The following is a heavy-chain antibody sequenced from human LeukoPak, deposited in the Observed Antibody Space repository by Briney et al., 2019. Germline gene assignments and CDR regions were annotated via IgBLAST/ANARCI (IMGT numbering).Heavy chain of an antibody. CDR1: GFTFSSYW. V-gene: IGHV3-7*03. D-gene: IGHD2-21*02. J-gene: IGHJ4*02. CDR2: IKQDGSEK. CDR3: ARLKVTAIHLRDDY. Sequence: AGGSLRLSCAASGFTFSSYWMSWVRQAPGKGLEGGANIKQDGSEKYYVDSVKGRFTISRDNAKNSLYMKMNRLRAEDTAVYYCARLKVTAIHLRDDYWGQGTLVTVSS.